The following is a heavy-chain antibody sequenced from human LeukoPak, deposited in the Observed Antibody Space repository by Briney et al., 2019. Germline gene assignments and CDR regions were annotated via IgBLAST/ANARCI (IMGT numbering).Heavy chain of an antibody. Sequence: GGSLRLSCAASGSTSRFSFSDYYMSWIRQAPGKGLEWLSLISNSGNTIHYADSVRGRFTISRDNAKNSLYLQMNSLRVDDTATYYCVMTAGRAAATDHWGQGALVTVSS. CDR1: GSTSRFSFSDYY. CDR3: VMTAGRAAATDH. V-gene: IGHV3-11*04. CDR2: ISNSGNTI. J-gene: IGHJ1*01.